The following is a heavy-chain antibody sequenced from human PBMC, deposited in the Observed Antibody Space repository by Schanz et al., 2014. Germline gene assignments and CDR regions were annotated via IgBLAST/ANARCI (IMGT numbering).Heavy chain of an antibody. V-gene: IGHV3-21*01. D-gene: IGHD4-17*01. J-gene: IGHJ3*02. Sequence: EVQLLESGGGLVQPGGSLRLSCAASGFTFSSYAMSWVRQAPGKGLEWVSSISYGTSYIYYAESVKGRFTISRDNAKNSLYLQMNGLRAEDTSVYYCARKMKLGVYGGKGHDSLDIWGQGTMVTVSS. CDR3: ARKMKLGVYGGKGHDSLDI. CDR1: GFTFSSYA. CDR2: ISYGTSYI.